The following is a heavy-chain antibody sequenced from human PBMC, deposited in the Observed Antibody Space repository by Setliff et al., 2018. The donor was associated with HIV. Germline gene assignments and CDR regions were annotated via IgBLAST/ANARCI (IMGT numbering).Heavy chain of an antibody. V-gene: IGHV4-39*02. D-gene: IGHD3-10*01. CDR3: ARGLGRGSGTYYNPPGY. J-gene: IGHJ4*02. CDR1: GGSMSNSAYY. Sequence: KPSETLSLTCSVSGGSMSNSAYYWGWIRQPPGKGLEWIGNIYYTGSTYYNPSLQTRVTMSGDTSKNQFSLNLTSVTAADTAVYFCARGLGRGSGTYYNPPGYWGPGTLVTVSS. CDR2: IYYTGST.